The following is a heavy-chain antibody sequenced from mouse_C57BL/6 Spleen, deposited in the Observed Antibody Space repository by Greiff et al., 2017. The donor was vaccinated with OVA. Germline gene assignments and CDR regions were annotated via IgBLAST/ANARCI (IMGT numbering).Heavy chain of an antibody. Sequence: VQLQQSGPELVKPGASVKISCKASGYAFSSSWMNWVKQRPGKGLEWIGRIYPGDGDTNYNGKFKGKGTLTADKSSSTAVMQLSSLTSEDSAVYFCASAPFYYGSSYGYFDVWGTGTTVTVSS. CDR1: GYAFSSSW. CDR3: ASAPFYYGSSYGYFDV. V-gene: IGHV1-82*01. J-gene: IGHJ1*03. D-gene: IGHD1-1*01. CDR2: IYPGDGDT.